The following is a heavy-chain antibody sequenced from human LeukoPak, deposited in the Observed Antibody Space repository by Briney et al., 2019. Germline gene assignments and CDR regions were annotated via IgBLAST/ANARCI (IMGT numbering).Heavy chain of an antibody. CDR2: IYYSGST. CDR3: GRPRDLLGYCSSTNCYAGWFDP. V-gene: IGHV4-39*01. Sequence: SETLSLTCTVSGDSISSSSYYGGWIRQPPGKGLEWIGSIYYSGSTYYNPSLKSRVTISVDTSKNQFSLKLSSVTAADTAVYYCGRPRDLLGYCSSTNCYAGWFDPWGQGTLVTVSS. CDR1: GDSISSSSYY. J-gene: IGHJ5*02. D-gene: IGHD2-2*01.